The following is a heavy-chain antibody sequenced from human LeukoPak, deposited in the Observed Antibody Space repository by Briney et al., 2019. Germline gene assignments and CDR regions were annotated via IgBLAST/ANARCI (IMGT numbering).Heavy chain of an antibody. CDR2: VNSDGGST. V-gene: IGHV3-23*01. Sequence: GGSLRLSCAASGFTFSNYAMTWVRQAPGKGLEWVSGVNSDGGSTYCADSVRGRFTISRDNSKNTLYLQMNSLRAEDTAVYYCAKGISNPDYWGQGTLVTVSS. CDR1: GFTFSNYA. CDR3: AKGISNPDY. D-gene: IGHD4-11*01. J-gene: IGHJ4*02.